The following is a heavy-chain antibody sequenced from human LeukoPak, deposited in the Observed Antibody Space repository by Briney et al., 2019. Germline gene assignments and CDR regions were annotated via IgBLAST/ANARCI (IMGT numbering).Heavy chain of an antibody. CDR1: GGSISIYY. J-gene: IGHJ4*02. D-gene: IGHD6-25*01. V-gene: IGHV4-4*07. CDR2: IYTNENT. CDR3: ARSSDSRGYYGGGIIDY. Sequence: PSETLSLTCTVSGGSISIYYWNWIRQPAGKGLEWIGRIYTNENTFFNPSLKSRVTMSVDTSKNQFSLQLTSVAAADAALSYCARSSDSRGYYGGGIIDYWGQGTLVTVSS.